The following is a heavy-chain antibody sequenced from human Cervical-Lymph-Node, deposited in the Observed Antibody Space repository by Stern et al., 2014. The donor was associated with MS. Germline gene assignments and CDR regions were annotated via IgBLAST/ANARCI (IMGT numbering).Heavy chain of an antibody. CDR3: STSILDV. Sequence: VQLVQSGGGLVKPGGSLTLSCVASGFTFYDTWMTWVRQAPGKGLEWLGRIRTKSDGGTADYAAPVKGRFIISRDDSIRTLYLHMGSLKVEDTAIYYCSTSILDVWGQGSLVTVSS. CDR1: GFTFYDTW. V-gene: IGHV3-15*01. D-gene: IGHD5-24*01. J-gene: IGHJ4*02. CDR2: IRTKSDGGTA.